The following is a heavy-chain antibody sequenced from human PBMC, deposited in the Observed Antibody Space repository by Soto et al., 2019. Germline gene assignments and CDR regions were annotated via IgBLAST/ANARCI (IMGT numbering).Heavy chain of an antibody. CDR3: ARDRGGYGPPDV. CDR1: GFSFSDSY. V-gene: IGHV3-11*06. CDR2: ISGSSGYT. D-gene: IGHD3-10*01. J-gene: IGHJ6*02. Sequence: QVQLVESGGGLVKPGGSLRLSCAASGFSFSDSYMSWVRQAPGMGLEWVAYISGSSGYTGYADSVKGRFTISRANAKNSLYLQMNSLRVEDTAVYYCARDRGGYGPPDVWGQGTTVTVSS.